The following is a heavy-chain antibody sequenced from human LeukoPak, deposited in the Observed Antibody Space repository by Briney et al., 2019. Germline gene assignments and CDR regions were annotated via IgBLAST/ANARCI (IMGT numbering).Heavy chain of an antibody. CDR1: GFNVSSHH. V-gene: IGHV3-48*04. D-gene: IGHD3-9*01. Sequence: PGGSLRLSCAVSGFNVSSHHMNWVRQAPGKGLEWVSYISSSSTTIYYADSVKGRFTITRDNAKNSLYLQMNSLRAEDTAVYYCARSFYYDTLTGYYFFDYWGQGTLVTVSS. CDR2: ISSSSTTI. J-gene: IGHJ4*02. CDR3: ARSFYYDTLTGYYFFDY.